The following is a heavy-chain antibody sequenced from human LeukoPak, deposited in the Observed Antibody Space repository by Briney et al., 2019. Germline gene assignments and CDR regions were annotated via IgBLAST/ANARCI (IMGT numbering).Heavy chain of an antibody. CDR1: GYTFTGYY. Sequence: ASVKVSCKASGYTFTGYYMHWVRQAPGQGLEWMGWINPNSGGTNYAQKFQGRVTMTRDTSISTAYMELSRLRSDDTAVYYCAAPPDCSGGRCQRWFDHWGQGTLVTVSS. CDR3: AAPPDCSGGRCQRWFDH. CDR2: INPNSGGT. V-gene: IGHV1-2*02. D-gene: IGHD2-15*01. J-gene: IGHJ5*02.